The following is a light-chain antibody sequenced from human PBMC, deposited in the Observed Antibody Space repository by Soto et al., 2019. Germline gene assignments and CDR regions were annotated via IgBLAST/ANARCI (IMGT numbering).Light chain of an antibody. J-gene: IGKJ4*01. Sequence: EIVMTQSPSTLSAAVGDRVTITFRTSQSIDGWLAWYQQKPGKAPKLLIYDASTLQRGVPSRFSGSGSGTEFTLTINTLQPDDYATYYCQQYKSSPAFGGGTKVDIK. CDR2: DAS. V-gene: IGKV1-5*01. CDR3: QQYKSSPA. CDR1: QSIDGW.